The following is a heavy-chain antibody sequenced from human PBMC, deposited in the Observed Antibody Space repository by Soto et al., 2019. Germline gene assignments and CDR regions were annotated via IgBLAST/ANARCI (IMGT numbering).Heavy chain of an antibody. J-gene: IGHJ6*02. D-gene: IGHD2-8*01. CDR3: ARGDSTDCSNGVCSFFYNHDMDV. CDR1: GYSFTDYH. V-gene: IGHV1-2*04. CDR2: INPKSGGT. Sequence: ASVKVSCKASGYSFTDYHIHWVRQAPGQGLEWLGRINPKSGGTSTAQKFQGWVTMTTDTSISTASMELTRLTSDDTAIYYCARGDSTDCSNGVCSFFYNHDMDVWGQGPTATVSS.